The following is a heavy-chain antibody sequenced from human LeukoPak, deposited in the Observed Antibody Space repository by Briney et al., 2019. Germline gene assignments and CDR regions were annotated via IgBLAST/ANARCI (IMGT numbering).Heavy chain of an antibody. J-gene: IGHJ4*02. CDR1: GFTFSSYS. CDR3: ARKADSGNYYFDY. Sequence: GGSLRLSCAASGFTFSSYSMYWVRQAPGKGPEWVSSISGNSNYIFYADSVKGRFTFSRDNAKNSLYLQMNSLRAEDTAVYYCARKADSGNYYFDYRGQGTLVTVSS. D-gene: IGHD1-26*01. CDR2: ISGNSNYI. V-gene: IGHV3-21*01.